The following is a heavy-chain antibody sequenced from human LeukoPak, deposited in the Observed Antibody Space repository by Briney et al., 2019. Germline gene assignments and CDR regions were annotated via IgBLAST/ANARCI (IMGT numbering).Heavy chain of an antibody. V-gene: IGHV3-20*04. Sequence: GGSLRLSCAASGFTFDDYGMSWVRQAPGKGLEWVSGINWNGGSTGYADSVKGRFTISRDNAKNSLYLQMNSLRAEDTALYYCAKARYYADAFDYWGQGTLVTVSS. CDR1: GFTFDDYG. CDR2: INWNGGST. D-gene: IGHD3-16*01. CDR3: AKARYYADAFDY. J-gene: IGHJ4*02.